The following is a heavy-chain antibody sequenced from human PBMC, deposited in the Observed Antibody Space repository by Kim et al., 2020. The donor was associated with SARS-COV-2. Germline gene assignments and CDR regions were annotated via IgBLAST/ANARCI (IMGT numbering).Heavy chain of an antibody. Sequence: GGSLRLSCAASGFTFSSYAMTWVRQAPGKGLEWVSGISGSGGSTYYADSVKGRFTISRDNSNNTLYLQMNSLRGEDTAVYYCAKYPTSQIVVACTPNGIWGQGTLVTVSS. J-gene: IGHJ4*02. CDR3: AKYPTSQIVVACTPNGI. CDR2: ISGSGGST. CDR1: GFTFSSYA. V-gene: IGHV3-23*01. D-gene: IGHD3-22*01.